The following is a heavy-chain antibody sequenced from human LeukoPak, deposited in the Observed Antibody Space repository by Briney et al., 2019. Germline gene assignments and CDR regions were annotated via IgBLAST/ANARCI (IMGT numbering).Heavy chain of an antibody. D-gene: IGHD1-26*01. V-gene: IGHV4-34*01. Sequence: SETPSLTCAVYGGAFSGDYWSWSRQPPGQGLGWIGEINHSGSTNYNPSLKSRVTISVDTSKNQFSLKLRSVTAADTAVYYCARHGGSYTPTEWGQGTLVTVSS. J-gene: IGHJ4*02. CDR3: ARHGGSYTPTE. CDR2: INHSGST. CDR1: GGAFSGDY.